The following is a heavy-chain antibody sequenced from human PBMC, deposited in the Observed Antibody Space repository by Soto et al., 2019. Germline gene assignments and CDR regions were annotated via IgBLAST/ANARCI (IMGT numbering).Heavy chain of an antibody. CDR1: GGSISSSGYY. D-gene: IGHD5-12*01. CDR2: IYYSGNT. V-gene: IGHV4-39*01. J-gene: IGHJ6*02. Sequence: ASETLSLTCTVSGGSISSSGYYWGWIRQPPGKGLEWIGSIYYSGNTFYNPSLKSRVTISRDTSRNQFSLRLSSVTAADTAVYYCVSRLGYGYAMDVWGQGTTVTVS. CDR3: VSRLGYGYAMDV.